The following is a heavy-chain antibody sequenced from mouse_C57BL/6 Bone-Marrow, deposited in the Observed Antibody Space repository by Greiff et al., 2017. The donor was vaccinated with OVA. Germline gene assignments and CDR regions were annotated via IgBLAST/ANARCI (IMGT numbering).Heavy chain of an antibody. Sequence: SGPVLVKPGASVKMSCKASGYTFTDYYMNWVKQSHGKSLEWIGVINPYNGGTSYNQKFKGKATLTVDKSSSTAYMELNSLTSEDSAVYYCARDYYGSSLYARDYWGQGTSVTVSS. CDR1: GYTFTDYY. D-gene: IGHD1-1*01. V-gene: IGHV1-19*01. CDR2: INPYNGGT. CDR3: ARDYYGSSLYARDY. J-gene: IGHJ4*01.